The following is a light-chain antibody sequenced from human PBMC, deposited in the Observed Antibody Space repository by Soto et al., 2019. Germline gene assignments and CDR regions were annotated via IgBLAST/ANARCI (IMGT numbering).Light chain of an antibody. CDR3: QQYGSSPPYT. CDR1: QSVTNKY. J-gene: IGKJ2*01. V-gene: IGKV3-20*01. Sequence: EVVLTQSPGTLSLSPGERATLSCRASQSVTNKYLAWYKQKPGQAPRLLLFGSSDRPTGIPDRFSGSGSGTDFTLTTSRLEPEDFAVYYCQQYGSSPPYTFGQGTKLEI. CDR2: GSS.